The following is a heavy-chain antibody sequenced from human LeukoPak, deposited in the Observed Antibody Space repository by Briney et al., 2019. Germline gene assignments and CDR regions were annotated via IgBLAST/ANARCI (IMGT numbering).Heavy chain of an antibody. CDR3: ARHNSPASFDY. CDR1: GGSISSTSYF. J-gene: IGHJ4*02. Sequence: SETLSLTSTVSGGSISSTSYFWVWIRQPPGKGLEWIGSIYYSGSTYYNPSLKSRVTISVDTSKNQFSLKLSSVTAADTAMYYCARHNSPASFDYWGQGTLVTVSS. CDR2: IYYSGST. D-gene: IGHD4-11*01. V-gene: IGHV4-39*01.